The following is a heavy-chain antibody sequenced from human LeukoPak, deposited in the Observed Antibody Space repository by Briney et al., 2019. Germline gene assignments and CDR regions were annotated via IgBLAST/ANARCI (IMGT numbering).Heavy chain of an antibody. D-gene: IGHD4-17*01. V-gene: IGHV3-7*05. CDR3: AREVYGDNYFDY. CDR2: IKQDGSDK. CDR1: GFTFSRNW. J-gene: IGHJ4*02. Sequence: GGSLRLSCAASGFTFSRNWMSRLRQAPGRGLEWVANIKQDGSDKYYVDSVKGRFTISRDNAKTSLFLQMNSLRVEDTAVYYCAREVYGDNYFDYWGRGTLVTVAS.